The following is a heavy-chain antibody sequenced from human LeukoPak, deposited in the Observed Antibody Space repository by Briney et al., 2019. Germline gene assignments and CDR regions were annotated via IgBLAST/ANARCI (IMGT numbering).Heavy chain of an antibody. D-gene: IGHD3-3*01. CDR3: ARGGENSYYDFWSGSGAFDY. Sequence: PSETLSLTCTVSGGSISSYYWSWIRQPPGKGLEWIGYIYYSGSTNYNPSLESRVTISVDTSKNQFSLKLSSVTAADTAVYYCARGGENSYYDFWSGSGAFDYWGQGTLVTVSS. CDR2: IYYSGST. V-gene: IGHV4-59*01. CDR1: GGSISSYY. J-gene: IGHJ4*02.